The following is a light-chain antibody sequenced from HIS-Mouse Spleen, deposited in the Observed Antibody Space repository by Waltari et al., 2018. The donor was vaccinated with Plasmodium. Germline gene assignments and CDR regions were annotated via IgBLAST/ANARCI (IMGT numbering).Light chain of an antibody. V-gene: IGKV1-9*01. J-gene: IGKJ3*01. CDR1: QGISSY. Sequence: RVTITCRASQGISSYLAWYQQKPGKAPKLLIYAASTLQSGVPSRFSGSGSGTEFTLTISSLQPEDFATYYCQQLNSYPLFTFGPGTKVDIK. CDR2: AAS. CDR3: QQLNSYPLFT.